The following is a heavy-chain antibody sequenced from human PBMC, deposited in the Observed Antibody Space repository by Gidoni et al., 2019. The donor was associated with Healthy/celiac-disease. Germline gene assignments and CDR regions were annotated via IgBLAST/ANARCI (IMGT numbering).Heavy chain of an antibody. J-gene: IGHJ6*02. CDR3: ARDLTILGVVTRSYYGMDV. CDR1: GFTFSSYS. V-gene: IGHV3-48*01. CDR2: SSSSSSTI. D-gene: IGHD3-3*01. Sequence: AASGFTFSSYSMNWVRQAPGKGLDWVSYSSSSSSTIYSADSVKGRFTISRENAKNSLYLQMNSLRAEDTAVYYCARDLTILGVVTRSYYGMDVWGQGTKVTVSS.